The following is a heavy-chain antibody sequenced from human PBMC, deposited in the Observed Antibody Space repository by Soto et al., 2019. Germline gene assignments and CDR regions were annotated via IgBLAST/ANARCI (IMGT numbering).Heavy chain of an antibody. D-gene: IGHD5-12*01. CDR3: AKSRYSGYVYPSIDY. CDR1: GFTLRSYA. V-gene: IGHV3-23*01. J-gene: IGHJ4*02. CDR2: ISGSGAST. Sequence: GGSLRLSCAASGFTLRSYAMSWVRQAPGKGLEWVSGISGSGASTNYADSVQGRFTISRDNSKNTLHLQMNSLRVEDTAVYFCAKSRYSGYVYPSIDYWGQGTPVTVS.